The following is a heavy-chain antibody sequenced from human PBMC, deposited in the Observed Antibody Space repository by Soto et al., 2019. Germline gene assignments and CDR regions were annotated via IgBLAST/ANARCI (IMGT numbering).Heavy chain of an antibody. D-gene: IGHD6-19*01. V-gene: IGHV1-69*13. J-gene: IGHJ4*02. CDR1: GGTFSSYA. CDR3: ATRQTRGSGWFDLDY. Sequence: GASVKVSCKASGGTFSSYAISWVRQAPGQGLEWMGGIIPIFGTANYAQKFQGRVTITADESTSTAYMELSSLRSEDTAVYYCATRQTRGSGWFDLDYWAQGTLVTVSS. CDR2: IIPIFGTA.